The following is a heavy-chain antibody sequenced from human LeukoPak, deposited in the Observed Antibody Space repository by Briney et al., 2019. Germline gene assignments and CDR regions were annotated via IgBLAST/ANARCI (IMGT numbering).Heavy chain of an antibody. J-gene: IGHJ3*02. V-gene: IGHV1-69*05. CDR2: IIPIFGTA. Sequence: SVKVSCKASGGTFSSYAISLVRQAPGQGLEWMGRIIPIFGTANYAQKFQGRVTITTDESTSTAYMELSSLRSEDTAVYYCARSDSSGYRDAFDIRGQGTMVTVSS. D-gene: IGHD3-22*01. CDR1: GGTFSSYA. CDR3: ARSDSSGYRDAFDI.